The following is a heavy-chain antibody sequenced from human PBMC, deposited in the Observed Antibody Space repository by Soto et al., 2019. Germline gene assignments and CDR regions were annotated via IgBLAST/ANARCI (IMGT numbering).Heavy chain of an antibody. CDR2: IYYSGST. Sequence: QLQLQESGPGLVKPSETLSLTCTVSGGSISSSSYYWGWIRQPPGQGLEWIGSIYYSGSTYYNPSLKSRVTISVDTSKNQFSPRLSSVPAADKAVYYCARLEIQLWVRGDFDIWGQGTLVTVAS. CDR1: GGSISSSSYY. CDR3: ARLEIQLWVRGDFDI. V-gene: IGHV4-39*01. D-gene: IGHD5-18*01. J-gene: IGHJ3*02.